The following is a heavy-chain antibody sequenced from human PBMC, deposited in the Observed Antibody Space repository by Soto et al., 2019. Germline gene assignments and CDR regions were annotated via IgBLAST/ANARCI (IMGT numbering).Heavy chain of an antibody. V-gene: IGHV1-2*04. Sequence: ASVKVSCKASGYTFTSYYMHWVRQAPGQGLEWMGWINPNSGGTNYAQKFQGWVTMTRDTSISTAYMELSRLRSDDTAVYYCARDSCSSTSCYENNWFDPWGQGTLVTVSS. CDR2: INPNSGGT. D-gene: IGHD2-2*01. CDR3: ARDSCSSTSCYENNWFDP. J-gene: IGHJ5*02. CDR1: GYTFTSYY.